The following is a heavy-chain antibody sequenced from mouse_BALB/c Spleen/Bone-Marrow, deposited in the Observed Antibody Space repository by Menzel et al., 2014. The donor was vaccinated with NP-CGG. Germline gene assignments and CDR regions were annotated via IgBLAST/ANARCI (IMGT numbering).Heavy chain of an antibody. CDR2: IYPGDVYT. CDR1: GYAFSSYW. J-gene: IGHJ2*01. V-gene: IGHV1-80*01. CDR3: ARSRGYYVDY. Sequence: VHLVGSGAELVRPGSSVKISCKASGYAFSSYWVNWVKQRPGQGLEWIGQIYPGDVYTNYNGKFKGKATLTADKSSSTAYMQLSSLTSEDSAVYFCARSRGYYVDYWGQGTTLTVSS.